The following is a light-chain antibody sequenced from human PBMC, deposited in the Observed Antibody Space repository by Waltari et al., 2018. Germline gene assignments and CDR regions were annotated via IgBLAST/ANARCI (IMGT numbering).Light chain of an antibody. CDR3: CSYAGRNIWV. CDR2: EVI. Sequence: QSALTQPASVSGSPGQSLTISCTGTSSDVGFYNLVLWYQQHPGKAPELVVYEVISRPSGVSNRFSGSKSGNTASLTISGLQAEDEADYYCCSYAGRNIWVFGGGTKLTVL. V-gene: IGLV2-23*02. CDR1: SSDVGFYNL. J-gene: IGLJ3*02.